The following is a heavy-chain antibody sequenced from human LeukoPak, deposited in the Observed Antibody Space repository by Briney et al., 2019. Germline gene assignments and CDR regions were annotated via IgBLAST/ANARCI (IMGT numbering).Heavy chain of an antibody. CDR2: IWYDGSNK. V-gene: IGHV3-33*01. CDR1: GFTFSSYG. J-gene: IGHJ4*02. CDR3: ARNTAAGSLDY. D-gene: IGHD6-13*01. Sequence: GGSLRLSCAASGFTFSSYGMHWVRQAPGKGLEWVAVIWYDGSNKYYADSVKGRFTISRDNAKNSLYLQMNSLRAEDTAVYYCARNTAAGSLDYWGQGTLVTVSS.